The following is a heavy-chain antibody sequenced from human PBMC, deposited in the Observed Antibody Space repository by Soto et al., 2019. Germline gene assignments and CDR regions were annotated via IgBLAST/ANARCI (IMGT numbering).Heavy chain of an antibody. Sequence: EVQLLESGGGLVQPGGSLRLSCAASGFTFSSYAMNWVRQAPGKGLEWVSVISGSGGSTYYADSVKGRFTISRDNSKNSLDLRMNSLRAEDTAVYYCAKRGSGSYCHYWCQGTLVRVSS. V-gene: IGHV3-23*01. J-gene: IGHJ4*02. D-gene: IGHD1-26*01. CDR3: AKRGSGSYCHY. CDR1: GFTFSSYA. CDR2: ISGSGGST.